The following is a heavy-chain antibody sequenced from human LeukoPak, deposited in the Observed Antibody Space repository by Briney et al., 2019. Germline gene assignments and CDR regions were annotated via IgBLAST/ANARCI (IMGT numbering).Heavy chain of an antibody. J-gene: IGHJ4*02. V-gene: IGHV3-53*01. Sequence: GGSLRLSCAASGFTVSNNYMSWVRQAPGKGLEWVSVIYSGGGTYYADSVKGRFTIPRDNSKNTLYLQMNSLRAEDTAVYYCARLREADSSSWDDYWGQGTLVTVSS. CDR3: ARLREADSSSWDDY. CDR1: GFTVSNNY. CDR2: IYSGGGT. D-gene: IGHD6-13*01.